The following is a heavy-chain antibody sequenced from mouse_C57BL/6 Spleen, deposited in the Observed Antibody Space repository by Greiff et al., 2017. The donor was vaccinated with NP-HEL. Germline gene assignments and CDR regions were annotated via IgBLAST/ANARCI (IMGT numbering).Heavy chain of an antibody. D-gene: IGHD1-1*01. Sequence: VQLQQSGPELVKPGASVKISCKASGDSCTDYNMNWVKQSNGKSLEWIGVINPNYGTTSYNQKFKGKATLTVDQSSSTAYMQLNSLTSEDSAVYYCARSSSGSSYGGWYFDVWGTGTTVTVSS. J-gene: IGHJ1*03. CDR2: INPNYGTT. CDR3: ARSSSGSSYGGWYFDV. CDR1: GDSCTDYN. V-gene: IGHV1-39*01.